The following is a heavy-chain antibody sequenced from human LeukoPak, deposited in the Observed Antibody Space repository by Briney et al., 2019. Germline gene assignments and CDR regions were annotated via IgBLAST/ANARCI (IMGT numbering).Heavy chain of an antibody. Sequence: GGSLRLSCAASGFTFSSYAMSWVRQAPGKGLEWVSAISGSGGSTYYADSVKGRFPISRDNSKNTLYLQMNSLRAEDTAVYYCAKGGRYSYGRNYFDYWGQGTLVTVSS. V-gene: IGHV3-23*01. CDR2: ISGSGGST. CDR3: AKGGRYSYGRNYFDY. J-gene: IGHJ4*02. D-gene: IGHD5-18*01. CDR1: GFTFSSYA.